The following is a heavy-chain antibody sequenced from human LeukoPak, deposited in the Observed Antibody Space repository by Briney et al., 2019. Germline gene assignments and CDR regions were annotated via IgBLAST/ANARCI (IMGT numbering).Heavy chain of an antibody. CDR1: GYTFTSYD. CDR2: MNPNSGNT. CDR3: ARGYCSSGSCYLYYYYMDV. J-gene: IGHJ6*03. Sequence: ASVKVSCKASGYTFTSYDINWVRQATGQGLEWMGWMNPNSGNTGYAQKFQGRVTMTRNTSISTAYMELSSLRSEDTAVYYCARGYCSSGSCYLYYYYMDVWGKGTTVTVSS. V-gene: IGHV1-8*01. D-gene: IGHD2-2*01.